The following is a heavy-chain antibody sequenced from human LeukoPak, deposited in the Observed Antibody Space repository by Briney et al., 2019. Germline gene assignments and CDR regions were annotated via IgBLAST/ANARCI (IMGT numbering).Heavy chain of an antibody. CDR1: GFTFSSYA. D-gene: IGHD3-22*01. J-gene: IGHJ3*02. Sequence: PGGSLRLSCAASGFTFSSYAMSWVRQAPGKGLEWVSAISGSGSTYYADSVKGRFTISRDNSNNTLYLQMNSLRAEDTAVYYCAKDRYYDSSGYYLEGAFDIWGQGTMVTVSS. CDR3: AKDRYYDSSGYYLEGAFDI. V-gene: IGHV3-23*01. CDR2: ISGSGST.